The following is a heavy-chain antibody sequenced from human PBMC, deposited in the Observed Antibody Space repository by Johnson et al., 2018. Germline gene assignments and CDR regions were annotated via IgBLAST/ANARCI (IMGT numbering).Heavy chain of an antibody. CDR1: GYTFITYS. CDR3: ARGTYSGYDLDY. D-gene: IGHD5-12*01. CDR2: INSRTGTA. Sequence: QVRLGESGAEVKQPGASVKASCTASGYTFITYSMHWVRQAPGQGLEWMGIINSRTGTAHYAQEFQGRGTMTRDTSTGTIYMDLNSLRFEDTAMDYCARGTYSGYDLDYWGQGTLVTVSS. J-gene: IGHJ4*02. V-gene: IGHV1-46*01.